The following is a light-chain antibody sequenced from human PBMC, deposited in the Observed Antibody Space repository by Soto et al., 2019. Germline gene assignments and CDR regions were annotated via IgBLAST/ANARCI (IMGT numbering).Light chain of an antibody. V-gene: IGKV4-1*01. Sequence: DIVMTQSPDSLAVSLGERATINCKSSQSDLYSSNDKNYLAWYQQKPGQPPKLLIYWASTRESGVPDRFSGSGSGTEFTLTISSLQAEDVAVYYCQQYYTTPPITFGGGTKVEIK. CDR2: WAS. J-gene: IGKJ4*01. CDR1: QSDLYSSNDKNY. CDR3: QQYYTTPPIT.